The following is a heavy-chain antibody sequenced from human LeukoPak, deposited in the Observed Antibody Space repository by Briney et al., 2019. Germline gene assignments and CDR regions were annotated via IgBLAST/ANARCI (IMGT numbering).Heavy chain of an antibody. CDR2: IYHSGST. J-gene: IGHJ6*03. D-gene: IGHD3-10*01. Sequence: SETLSLTCTVSGYSISSGYYWGWIRQPPGKGLEWIGRIYHSGSTYYNPSLKSRVTISVDTSKNQFSLRLSSVTAADTAVYYCAREMQDKSLQWIGELKKYYYYYMDVWGKGTTVIVSS. V-gene: IGHV4-38-2*02. CDR3: AREMQDKSLQWIGELKKYYYYYMDV. CDR1: GYSISSGYY.